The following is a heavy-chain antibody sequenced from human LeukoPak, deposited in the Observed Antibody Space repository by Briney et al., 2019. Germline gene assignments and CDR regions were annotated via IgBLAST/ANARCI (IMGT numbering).Heavy chain of an antibody. Sequence: PSETLSLTCTVSGGSISSYYWSWIRQPPGKGLEWIGYIYYSGSTNYNPSLKSRVTISVDTSKNQFSLKLSSVTAADTAVYYCARMIREDYYDSSGARFCAFDIWGQGTMVTVSS. J-gene: IGHJ3*02. CDR2: IYYSGST. D-gene: IGHD3-22*01. V-gene: IGHV4-59*08. CDR3: ARMIREDYYDSSGARFCAFDI. CDR1: GGSISSYY.